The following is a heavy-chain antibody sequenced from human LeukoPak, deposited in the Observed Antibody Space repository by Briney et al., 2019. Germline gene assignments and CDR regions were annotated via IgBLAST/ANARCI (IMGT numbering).Heavy chain of an antibody. CDR2: IGSSSSPI. J-gene: IGHJ4*02. CDR1: GFIFSSYS. D-gene: IGHD4-17*01. V-gene: IGHV3-48*01. Sequence: GGSLRLSCAASGFIFSSYSMNWVRQAPGKGLEWVSNIGSSSSPIYYADSVKGRFTISRDNAKNSLYLQMNSLRAEDTAVYYCARGNDPDYGDYAIPSTDFDYWAREPWSPSPQ. CDR3: ARGNDPDYGDYAIPSTDFDY.